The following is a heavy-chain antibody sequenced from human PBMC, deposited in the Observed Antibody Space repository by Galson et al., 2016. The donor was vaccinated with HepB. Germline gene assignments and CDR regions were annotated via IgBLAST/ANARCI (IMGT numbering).Heavy chain of an antibody. Sequence: SVXXXCKASXXXFIXXXLSXXXQAXXQGLXXMGXXIPIFGXXNYAQGFQGRVTITADKSTSTAYMELSSLSSEXXAVYYCASGDGXNMHYWGQGXLVHVSS. D-gene: IGHD5-24*01. CDR2: XIPIFGXX. CDR3: ASGDGXNMHY. V-gene: IGHV1-69*06. CDR1: XXXFIXXX. J-gene: IGHJ4*02.